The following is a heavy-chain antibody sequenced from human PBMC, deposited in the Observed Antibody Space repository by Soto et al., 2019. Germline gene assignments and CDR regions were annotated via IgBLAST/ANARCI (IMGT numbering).Heavy chain of an antibody. D-gene: IGHD1-1*01. CDR3: ARPHIKSAWNDGFDI. CDR1: GFTFDDYS. J-gene: IGHJ3*02. V-gene: IGHV3-30-3*01. Sequence: QVPLVESGGGVVQPGRSLRLSCAASGFTFDDYSMHWVRQAPGKGLEWVALISYDGGTTYYGDSVKGRFTISRDDSKNTLFLQMNSLRSEDTAVYYCARPHIKSAWNDGFDIWGQGTMVTVSS. CDR2: ISYDGGTT.